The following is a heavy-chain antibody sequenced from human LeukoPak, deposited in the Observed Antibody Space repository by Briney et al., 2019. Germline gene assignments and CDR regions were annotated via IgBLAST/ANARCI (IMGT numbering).Heavy chain of an antibody. J-gene: IGHJ5*02. Sequence: GGSLRLSCAASGFTLSDSAIHWVRQASGKGLEWVGLIDRPAKSYATAYGASVGGRFTISRDDSKNTAYLQMDSLKTEDTALYYCTRDRGTHNWLDPWGQGTRVTVSS. CDR1: GFTLSDSA. V-gene: IGHV3-73*01. CDR3: TRDRGTHNWLDP. CDR2: IDRPAKSYAT. D-gene: IGHD1-26*01.